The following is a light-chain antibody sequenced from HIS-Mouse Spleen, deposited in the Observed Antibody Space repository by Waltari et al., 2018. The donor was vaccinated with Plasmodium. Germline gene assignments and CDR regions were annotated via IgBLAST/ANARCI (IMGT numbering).Light chain of an antibody. CDR1: QSVLYSSNNKNY. Sequence: DIVMTQSPDSLAVSLGERATINCKSSQSVLYSSNNKNYVAWYQQKPGQPPKLLIYWASTRESGVADRFSGSGSGTDFALTISSLQDEDVAVYYCQQYYSTPYTFGQGTKLEIK. V-gene: IGKV4-1*01. CDR3: QQYYSTPYT. CDR2: WAS. J-gene: IGKJ2*01.